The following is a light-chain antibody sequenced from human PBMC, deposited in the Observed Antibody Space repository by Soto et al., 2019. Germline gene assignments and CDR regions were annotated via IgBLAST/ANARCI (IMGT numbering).Light chain of an antibody. V-gene: IGKV1-9*01. Sequence: GDRVTITCRASQGISSYLAWYQQKPGKAPKLLIYAASTLQSGVPSRFSGSGSGTEFTLTISSLQPGDFATYYCQQLNSYPITFGQGTRLEIK. CDR1: QGISSY. CDR2: AAS. CDR3: QQLNSYPIT. J-gene: IGKJ5*01.